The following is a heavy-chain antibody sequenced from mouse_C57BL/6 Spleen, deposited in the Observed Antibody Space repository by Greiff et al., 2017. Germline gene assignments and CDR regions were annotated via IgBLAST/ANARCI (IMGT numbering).Heavy chain of an antibody. D-gene: IGHD2-3*01. CDR3: ARDGDYAMDY. V-gene: IGHV1-26*01. CDR1: GYTFTDYC. J-gene: IGHJ4*01. CDR2: INPNNGGT. Sequence: VQLQQSGPELVKPGASVKISCKASGYTFTDYCMNWVKQSHGQSLEWIGDINPNNGGTSYNQKFKGKATLTVDTSSSTAYMERRSLTSEDSAVYYCARDGDYAMDYWGQGTSVTVSS.